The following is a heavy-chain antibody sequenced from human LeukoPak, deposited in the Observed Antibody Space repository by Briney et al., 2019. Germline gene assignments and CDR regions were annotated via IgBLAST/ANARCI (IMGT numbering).Heavy chain of an antibody. Sequence: PSETLSLTCAVYGVSFSGYYWSWIRQPPGKGLEWIGEINHSGSTNYNPSLKSRVTISVDTSKNQFSLKLSSVTAADTAVYYCARNSYDSSGYSFDYWGQGTLVTVSS. CDR3: ARNSYDSSGYSFDY. CDR2: INHSGST. V-gene: IGHV4-34*01. CDR1: GVSFSGYY. J-gene: IGHJ4*02. D-gene: IGHD3-22*01.